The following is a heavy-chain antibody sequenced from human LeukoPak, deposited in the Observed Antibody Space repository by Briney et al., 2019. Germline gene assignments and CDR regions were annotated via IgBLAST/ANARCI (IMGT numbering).Heavy chain of an antibody. CDR2: INHSGST. CDR1: GYSISSGYY. Sequence: KPSETLSLTCTVSGYSISSGYYWAWMRQPPGKGLEWIGSINHSGSTYYNPSLTSRVTVSVDTSKNQVSLRLSSVTAADTAVYYCARVCSSGRCLDYWGQGTLVTVSS. J-gene: IGHJ4*02. CDR3: ARVCSSGRCLDY. V-gene: IGHV4-38-2*02. D-gene: IGHD2-15*01.